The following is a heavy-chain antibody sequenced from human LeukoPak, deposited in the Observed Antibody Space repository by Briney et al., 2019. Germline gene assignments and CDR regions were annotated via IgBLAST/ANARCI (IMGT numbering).Heavy chain of an antibody. CDR3: ARAGGSYYVFDP. D-gene: IGHD1-26*01. J-gene: IGHJ5*02. Sequence: SETLSLTCTVSGGSISSSSYYWGWIRQPPGKGLEWIGSIYYSGSTYYNPSLKSRVTISVDTSKNEFSLKLASVTAADTAVYYCARAGGSYYVFDPWGQGTLVTVPS. CDR1: GGSISSSSYY. CDR2: IYYSGST. V-gene: IGHV4-39*07.